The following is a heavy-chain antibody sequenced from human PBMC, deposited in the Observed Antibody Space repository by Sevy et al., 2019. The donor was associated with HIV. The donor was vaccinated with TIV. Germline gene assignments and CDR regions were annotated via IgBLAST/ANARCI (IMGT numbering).Heavy chain of an antibody. CDR1: GFTLSSYS. J-gene: IGHJ4*02. CDR3: ARAENCYGGRNFDS. D-gene: IGHD2-15*01. CDR2: ISSSSSYI. V-gene: IGHV3-48*02. Sequence: GGSLRLSCAVSGFTLSSYSMNWVRQAPGKGLEWVSYISSSSSYIYYADSVKGRFTISRVNAKNSLYLQMNSLRDEDTAVYYCARAENCYGGRNFDSWGQGTLVTVSS.